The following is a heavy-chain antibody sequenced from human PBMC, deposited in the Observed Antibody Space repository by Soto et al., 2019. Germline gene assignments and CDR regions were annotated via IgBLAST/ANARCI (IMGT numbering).Heavy chain of an antibody. CDR1: GGSISSGGYS. CDR2: IYHSGST. Sequence: SETLSLTCAVSGGSISSGGYSWSWIRQPPGKGLEWIGYIYHSGSTYYNPSLKSRVTISVDRSKNQFSLKLSSVTAADTAVYYCARGRRASYCSGGSCSTADWFDPWGQGTLVPSPQ. J-gene: IGHJ5*02. CDR3: ARGRRASYCSGGSCSTADWFDP. V-gene: IGHV4-30-2*01. D-gene: IGHD2-15*01.